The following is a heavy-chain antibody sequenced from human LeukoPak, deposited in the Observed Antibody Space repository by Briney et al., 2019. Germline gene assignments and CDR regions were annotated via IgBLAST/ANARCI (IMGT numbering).Heavy chain of an antibody. D-gene: IGHD6-19*01. Sequence: SETLSLTCTVSGGSISSYYWSWIRQPPGKGLERIGYIYYTGNTNYNSSLESRVTISVDTSKNQFSLKLSSVTAADTAVYYCGRGGWFLTVWGRGTLVTVSS. CDR1: GGSISSYY. V-gene: IGHV4-59*01. J-gene: IGHJ2*01. CDR2: IYYTGNT. CDR3: GRGGWFLTV.